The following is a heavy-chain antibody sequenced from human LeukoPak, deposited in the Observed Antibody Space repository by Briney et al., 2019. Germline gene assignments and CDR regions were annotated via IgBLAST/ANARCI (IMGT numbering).Heavy chain of an antibody. Sequence: ASVKVSCKASGGTFSSYAISWVRQAPGQGLEWMGGIIPIFGTANYAQKFQGRVTITADESTSTAYMELSSLRSEDTAVYYCARAMSGSYYHDAFDIWGQGTMVTVSS. V-gene: IGHV1-69*13. J-gene: IGHJ3*02. D-gene: IGHD1-26*01. CDR3: ARAMSGSYYHDAFDI. CDR2: IIPIFGTA. CDR1: GGTFSSYA.